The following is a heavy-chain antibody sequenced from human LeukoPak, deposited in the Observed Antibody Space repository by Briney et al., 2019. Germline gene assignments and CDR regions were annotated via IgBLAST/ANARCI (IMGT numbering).Heavy chain of an antibody. J-gene: IGHJ4*02. CDR2: ISSSGSTI. D-gene: IGHD4-17*01. Sequence: GGSLRLSCAASGFTFSSYSMNWVRQAPGKGLEWVSYISSSGSTIYYADSVKGRFTISRDNAKNSLYLQMNSLRAEDTAVYYCAVDYDVRFDYWGQGALVTVSS. CDR3: AVDYDVRFDY. CDR1: GFTFSSYS. V-gene: IGHV3-48*04.